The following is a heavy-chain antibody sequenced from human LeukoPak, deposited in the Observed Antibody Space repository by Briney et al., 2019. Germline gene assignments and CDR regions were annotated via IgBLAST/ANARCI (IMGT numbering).Heavy chain of an antibody. V-gene: IGHV4-39*01. D-gene: IGHD1-26*01. J-gene: IGHJ4*02. CDR3: ARRGGSGRAFDY. CDR1: GASISGGTYY. CDR2: IYYTGST. Sequence: SETLSLTCSVSGASISGGTYYWGWIRQPPGKGLEWIGSIYYTGSTYDNPSLKSRVTMSVDTSKNQFSLKLSSVTAADTAVYYCARRGGSGRAFDYWGQGTLVTVSS.